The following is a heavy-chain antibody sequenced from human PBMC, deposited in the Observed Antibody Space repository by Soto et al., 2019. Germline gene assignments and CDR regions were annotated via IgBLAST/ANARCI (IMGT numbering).Heavy chain of an antibody. J-gene: IGHJ4*02. CDR1: GFTFSSYA. CDR2: ISGSGGST. D-gene: IGHD5-12*01. CDR3: AKDRIGVEMATIRPYYFDY. V-gene: IGHV3-23*01. Sequence: EVQLLESGGGLVQPGGSLRLSCAASGFTFSSYAMSWVRQAPGKGLEWVSAISGSGGSTYYADSVKGRFTISRDNSKNTLYLQMNSLRAEDTAVYYCAKDRIGVEMATIRPYYFDYWGQGTLVTVSS.